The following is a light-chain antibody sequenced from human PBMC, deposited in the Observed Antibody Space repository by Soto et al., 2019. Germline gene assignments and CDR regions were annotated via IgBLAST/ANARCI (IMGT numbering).Light chain of an antibody. J-gene: IGKJ1*01. CDR2: TTS. CDR1: QSVGSY. V-gene: IGKV3-20*01. Sequence: DIGLPQSPGTLSLSPGERATLSCRASQSVGSYLAWYQQKPGQAPRLLIYTTSNRATDIPDRFSGSGSGTDFTLTISSLEPEDLSVYYCQHYGGSPWTFGQGTKVEI. CDR3: QHYGGSPWT.